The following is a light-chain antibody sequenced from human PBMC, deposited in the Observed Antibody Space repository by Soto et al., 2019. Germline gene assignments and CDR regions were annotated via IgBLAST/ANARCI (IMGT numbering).Light chain of an antibody. Sequence: DIQVIQSPSSLSASVGDRVTITCRASLRISNYLNWYQQKPGKAPKLLIYGASTLQSGVPSRFSGTGSGTDFTLIISSLQPEDSATYYCQQSHSTPLTFGGGTKLEI. V-gene: IGKV1-39*01. CDR1: LRISNY. CDR2: GAS. J-gene: IGKJ4*01. CDR3: QQSHSTPLT.